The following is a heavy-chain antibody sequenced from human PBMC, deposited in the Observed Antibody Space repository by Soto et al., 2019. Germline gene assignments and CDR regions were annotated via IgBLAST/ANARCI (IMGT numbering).Heavy chain of an antibody. CDR1: GGSISSGGYY. Sequence: SETLSLTCTVSGGSISSGGYYWSWIRQHPGKGLEWIGYIYYSGSTYYNPSLKSRVTISVDTSKNQFSLKLSSVTAADTAVYYCARDGGAGSSSLIYYYYYMDVWGKGTTVTVSS. D-gene: IGHD6-13*01. V-gene: IGHV4-31*03. J-gene: IGHJ6*03. CDR3: ARDGGAGSSSLIYYYYYMDV. CDR2: IYYSGST.